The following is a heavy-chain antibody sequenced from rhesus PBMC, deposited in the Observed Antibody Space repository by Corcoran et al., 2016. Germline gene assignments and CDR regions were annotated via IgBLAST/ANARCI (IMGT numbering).Heavy chain of an antibody. V-gene: IGHV4-93*02. J-gene: IGHJ4*01. CDR1: GGSISSSNW. CDR3: ARIASSWSNFDY. CDR2: IYGSGGST. Sequence: QVQLQESGPAVVKPSETLSLTCAVSGGSISSSNWWSWIRQSPGKGLEWIGGIYGSGGSTEYNPSLKSRFTISIETAKNQFSLKLSSVTAADTAVYYCARIASSWSNFDYWGQGVLVTVSS. D-gene: IGHD6-13*01.